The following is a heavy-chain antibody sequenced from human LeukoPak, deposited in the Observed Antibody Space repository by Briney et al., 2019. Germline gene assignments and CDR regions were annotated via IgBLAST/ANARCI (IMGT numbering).Heavy chain of an antibody. D-gene: IGHD4-11*01. CDR3: AATQSPGYSDYGAIDY. J-gene: IGHJ4*02. V-gene: IGHV1-58*02. CDR1: GFTFSSSA. CDR2: IVVDSGNT. Sequence: SVKVSCKASGFTFSSSAMPWVRQARGQRLEGIGWIVVDSGNTNYAQKFQERVTITRDMSTSTAYMELSSLKSEDTAVYYCAATQSPGYSDYGAIDYWGQGTLVTVSS.